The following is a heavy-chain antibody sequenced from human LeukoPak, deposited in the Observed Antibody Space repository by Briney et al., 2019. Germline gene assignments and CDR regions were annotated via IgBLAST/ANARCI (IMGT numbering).Heavy chain of an antibody. D-gene: IGHD3-16*02. J-gene: IGHJ4*02. V-gene: IGHV3-21*01. CDR3: ARDDNRLRLGELSLYFDY. CDR2: ISSSSSYI. Sequence: GGSLRLSCAASGFTFSSYSMNWVRQAPGKGLEWVSSISSSSSYIYYADSVKGRFTISRDNAKNSLYLQMNSLRAEDTAVYYCARDDNRLRLGELSLYFDYWGQGTLVTVSS. CDR1: GFTFSSYS.